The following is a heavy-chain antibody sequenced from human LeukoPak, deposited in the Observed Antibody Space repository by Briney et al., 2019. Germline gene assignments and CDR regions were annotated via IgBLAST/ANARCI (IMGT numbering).Heavy chain of an antibody. J-gene: IGHJ6*02. CDR1: GYTFTSYD. CDR3: ASGSSPSTPFMPSNYGMDV. CDR2: MNPNSGNT. D-gene: IGHD2-2*01. Sequence: GASVKVSCKASGYTFTSYDINWVRQATGQGLEWMGWMNPNSGNTGYAQKFQGRVTMTRNTSISTAYMELSSLRSEDTAVYYCASGSSPSTPFMPSNYGMDVWGQGTTVTVSS. V-gene: IGHV1-8*01.